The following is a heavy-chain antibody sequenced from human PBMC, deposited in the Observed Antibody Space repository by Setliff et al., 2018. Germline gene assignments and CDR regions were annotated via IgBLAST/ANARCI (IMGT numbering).Heavy chain of an antibody. J-gene: IGHJ1*01. V-gene: IGHV1-18*01. Sequence: VASVKVSCKASGYTFVNYGITWVRQAPGQGLEWMGWINNYNFNTNYAQKLQGRVTMTTDTSTSTAYMELRSLRSDDTAMYYCSRLVRYCTTTTCQTLSGGEHWGPGTLVTVSS. CDR1: GYTFVNYG. D-gene: IGHD2-8*01. CDR2: INNYNFNT. CDR3: SRLVRYCTTTTCQTLSGGEH.